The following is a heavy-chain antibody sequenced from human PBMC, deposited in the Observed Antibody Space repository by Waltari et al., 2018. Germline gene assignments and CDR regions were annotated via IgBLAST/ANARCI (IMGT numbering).Heavy chain of an antibody. D-gene: IGHD2-2*02. CDR3: AKGADIVVVPAAIRYYGMDV. CDR2: ISGSGGST. CDR1: GFTFSSYA. J-gene: IGHJ6*02. V-gene: IGHV3-23*01. Sequence: EVQLLESGGGLVQPGGSLRLSCAASGFTFSSYAMSWVRQAPGKGLEWVSAISGSGGSTYYADSVKGRFTISRDNSKNTLYLQMNSLRAEDTAVYYCAKGADIVVVPAAIRYYGMDVWGQGTTVTVSS.